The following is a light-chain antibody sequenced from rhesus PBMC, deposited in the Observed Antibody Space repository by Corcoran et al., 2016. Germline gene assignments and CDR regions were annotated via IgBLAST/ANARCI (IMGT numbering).Light chain of an antibody. CDR2: EAS. V-gene: IGKV1-25*01. CDR1: QDITND. J-gene: IGKJ1*01. Sequence: DIQMTQSPSSLSASVGDRVTITCRASQDITNDLAWYQQKPRETPKLLNYEASSLQSGIPSRFSGSGSGTAFTLTISGLQSEDFATYNCQHYYTTPWTFGQGTKVDI. CDR3: QHYYTTPWT.